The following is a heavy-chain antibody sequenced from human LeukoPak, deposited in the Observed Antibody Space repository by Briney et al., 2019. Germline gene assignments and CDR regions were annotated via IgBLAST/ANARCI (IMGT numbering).Heavy chain of an antibody. V-gene: IGHV4-34*01. Sequence: PSGTLSLTCAVYGGSFSGYYWSWIRQPPGKGLEWIGEINHSGSTNYNPSLKSRVTISVDTSKNQFSLKLSSVTAADTAVYYCARWLYGSDYWGQGTLVTVSS. CDR1: GGSFSGYY. D-gene: IGHD3-10*01. CDR2: INHSGST. J-gene: IGHJ4*02. CDR3: ARWLYGSDY.